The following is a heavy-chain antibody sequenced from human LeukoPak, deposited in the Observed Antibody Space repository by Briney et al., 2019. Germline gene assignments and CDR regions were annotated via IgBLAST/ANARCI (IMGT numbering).Heavy chain of an antibody. J-gene: IGHJ6*03. CDR2: IYSSGTT. CDR1: GGSISTYS. D-gene: IGHD3-16*01. V-gene: IGHV4-4*07. Sequence: SETLSPTCTISGGSISTYSWAWIRQTAGKGLEWIGRIYSSGTTNYNPSLKSRVSMSLDTSKNQFSLKVNSVTAADTAVYYCARGAVSDYYYYMDVWGEGTTVTVSS. CDR3: ARGAVSDYYYYMDV.